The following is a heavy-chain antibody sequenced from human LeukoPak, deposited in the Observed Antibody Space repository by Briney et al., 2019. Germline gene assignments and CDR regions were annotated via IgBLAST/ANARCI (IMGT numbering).Heavy chain of an antibody. CDR1: NGSISDYY. CDR3: ARKRRLLESGFDP. Sequence: SETLSLTCTVSNGSISDYYWNWIRQHPGKGLEGIGYIYYIGTTTYNPSLKSRVTISVDTSKNQFSLRLTSVTAADTAVYYCARKRRLLESGFDPWGQGALVTVS. CDR2: IYYIGTT. D-gene: IGHD3-3*01. J-gene: IGHJ5*02. V-gene: IGHV4-59*12.